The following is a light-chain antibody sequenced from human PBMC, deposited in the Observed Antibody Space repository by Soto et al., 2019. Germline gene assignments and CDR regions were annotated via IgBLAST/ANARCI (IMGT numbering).Light chain of an antibody. CDR2: GNT. CDR1: SSNIGAGYE. J-gene: IGLJ1*01. Sequence: QSVLTQPPSVSGAPGQRVTISCTGSSSNIGAGYEVHWYQHLPGKAPKLLIYGNTNRPSGVPDRFSGSKSGTSASLAITVLQAEDEADYYGQSYDSSLSASYDFGGGTNLTVL. CDR3: QSYDSSLSASYD. V-gene: IGLV1-40*01.